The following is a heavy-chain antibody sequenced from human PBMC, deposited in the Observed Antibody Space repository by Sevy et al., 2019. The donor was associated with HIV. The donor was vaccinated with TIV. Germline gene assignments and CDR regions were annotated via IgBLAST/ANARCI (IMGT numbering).Heavy chain of an antibody. CDR2: ISSNGGST. J-gene: IGHJ6*02. D-gene: IGHD2-21*02. V-gene: IGHV3-64D*06. CDR1: GFTFSSYA. CDR3: GREVLLLNNYYYGMDV. Sequence: GGSLRLSCSASGFTFSSYAMHWVRQAPGKGLEYVSAISSNGGSTYYAHSVKGRFTISRDNSKNTLYLQISSPRAEDAAVYYCGREVLLLNNYYYGMDVWGQGTTVTVSS.